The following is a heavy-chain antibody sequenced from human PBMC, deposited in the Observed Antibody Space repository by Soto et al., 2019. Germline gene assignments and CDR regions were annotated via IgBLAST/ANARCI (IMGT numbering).Heavy chain of an antibody. D-gene: IGHD1-26*01. CDR3: AKAQDLLYYYYCMDV. Sequence: GGSLRLSCAASGFTFSSYGMHWVRQAPGKGLEWVAVISYDGSNKYYADSVKGRFTISRDNSKNTLYLQMNSLRAEDTAVYYCAKAQDLLYYYYCMDVWGQGTTVTVSS. CDR2: ISYDGSNK. V-gene: IGHV3-30*18. CDR1: GFTFSSYG. J-gene: IGHJ6*02.